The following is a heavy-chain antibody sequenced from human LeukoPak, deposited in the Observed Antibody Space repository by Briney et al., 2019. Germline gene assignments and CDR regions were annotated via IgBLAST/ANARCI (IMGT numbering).Heavy chain of an antibody. V-gene: IGHV1-2*02. CDR1: GYTFTGYY. CDR3: ARPPPGVVGFDY. D-gene: IGHD3-3*01. J-gene: IGHJ4*02. Sequence: ASVKVSCKASGYTFTGYYMHWVRQAPGQGLEWMGWINPNSGGTNYAQKFQGRVTMTRDTSISTAYMELSGLRSDDTAVYYCARPPPGVVGFDYWGQGTLVTVSS. CDR2: INPNSGGT.